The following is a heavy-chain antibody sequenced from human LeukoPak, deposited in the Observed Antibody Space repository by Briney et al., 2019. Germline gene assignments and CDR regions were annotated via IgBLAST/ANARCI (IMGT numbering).Heavy chain of an antibody. CDR1: GFTFSSYW. V-gene: IGHV3-7*01. Sequence: GGSLRLSCAASGFTFSSYWMSWVRQAPGKGLEWVANIKQDGSEKYYVDSVKGRFTISRDNAKNSLYLQMNSLRAEDTAVYYCAKDLEYSSPPRAFDIWGQGTMVTVSS. J-gene: IGHJ3*02. CDR3: AKDLEYSSPPRAFDI. CDR2: IKQDGSEK. D-gene: IGHD6-6*01.